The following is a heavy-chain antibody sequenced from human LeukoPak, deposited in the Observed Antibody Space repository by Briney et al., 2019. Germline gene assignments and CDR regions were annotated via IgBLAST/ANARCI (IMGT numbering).Heavy chain of an antibody. J-gene: IGHJ3*02. CDR1: GFTFSSCA. Sequence: GGSLRLSCAASGFTFSSCAMSWVRQAPGKGLEWVSAISCSGGSTYYADSVKGRFTISRDNSKNTLYLQMNSLRAEDTAVYYCASRLYNYDILTGYYPPLDAFDIWGQGTMVTVSS. CDR3: ASRLYNYDILTGYYPPLDAFDI. CDR2: ISCSGGST. D-gene: IGHD3-9*01. V-gene: IGHV3-23*01.